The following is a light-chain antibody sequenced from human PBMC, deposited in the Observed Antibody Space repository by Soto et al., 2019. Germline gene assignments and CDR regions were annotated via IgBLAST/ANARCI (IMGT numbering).Light chain of an antibody. Sequence: QPVLTQSPSASASLGASVKLTCTLSRGHSSYDIAWHQKQPGKGPRYLMDLNNDGSQTKGDGIPDRFSGSSSGADRYLIISSLQSEDEADYYCQTWGTGFQFFGGGTKLTVL. J-gene: IGLJ2*01. CDR3: QTWGTGFQF. CDR2: LNNDGSQ. CDR1: RGHSSYD. V-gene: IGLV4-69*01.